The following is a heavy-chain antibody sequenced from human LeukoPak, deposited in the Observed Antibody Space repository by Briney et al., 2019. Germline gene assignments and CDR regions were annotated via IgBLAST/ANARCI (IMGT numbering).Heavy chain of an antibody. Sequence: GGSLRLSCAASGFIFSDQAMHWVRQAPGKGLEWVANIKQDGSEIYYVDSVKGRFTISRDNAKNSLYLQMKSLRVEDTAVYYCARAPGDPPNYWGQGTLVTVSS. CDR2: IKQDGSEI. J-gene: IGHJ4*02. V-gene: IGHV3-7*03. CDR3: ARAPGDPPNY. CDR1: GFIFSDQA.